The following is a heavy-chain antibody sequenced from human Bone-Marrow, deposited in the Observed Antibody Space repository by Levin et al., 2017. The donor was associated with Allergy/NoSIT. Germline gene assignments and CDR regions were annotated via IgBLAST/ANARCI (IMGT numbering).Heavy chain of an antibody. V-gene: IGHV3-21*01. J-gene: IGHJ4*02. CDR1: GFTFSSYS. CDR3: ARDLSSITMIVVDNKGDY. CDR2: ISSSSSYI. D-gene: IGHD3-22*01. Sequence: GGSLRLSCAASGFTFSSYSMNWVRQAPGKGLEWVSSISSSSSYIYYADSVKGRSTISRDNAKNSLYLQMNSLRAEDTAVYYCARDLSSITMIVVDNKGDYWGQGTLVTVSS.